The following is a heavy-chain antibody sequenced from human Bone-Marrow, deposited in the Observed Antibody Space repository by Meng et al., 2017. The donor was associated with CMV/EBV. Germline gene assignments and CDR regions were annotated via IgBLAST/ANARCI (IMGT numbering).Heavy chain of an antibody. CDR3: ARDLDIAVANHFDY. CDR1: GYTFSNNG. Sequence: SVKVSCKASGYTFSNNGFSWVRQAPGQGLEWMGGIIPIRGIANYTQKFQGRVTITADKSTTTVYMELSSLRSEDTAVYYCARDLDIAVANHFDYWGQGTLVTVSS. V-gene: IGHV1-69*10. CDR2: IIPIRGIA. J-gene: IGHJ4*02. D-gene: IGHD6-19*01.